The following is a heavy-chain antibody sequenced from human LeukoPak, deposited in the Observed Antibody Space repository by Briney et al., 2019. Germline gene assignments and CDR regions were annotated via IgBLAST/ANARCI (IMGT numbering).Heavy chain of an antibody. Sequence: GGSLRLSCAASGFTFSSYWMHWVRQAPGNGLVWVSRISSDGSSTAYADSGKGRFTISRDNAKNTLYLQMNSLRDEDTAVYYCVGIRSCGSTSCYNWGQGTLVTVSS. D-gene: IGHD2-2*02. CDR1: GFTFSSYW. CDR2: ISSDGSST. CDR3: VGIRSCGSTSCYN. V-gene: IGHV3-74*01. J-gene: IGHJ4*02.